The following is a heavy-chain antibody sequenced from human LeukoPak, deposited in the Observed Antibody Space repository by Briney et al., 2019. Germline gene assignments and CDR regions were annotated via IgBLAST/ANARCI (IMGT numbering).Heavy chain of an antibody. Sequence: GGSLRLSCAASGFAVSSNFMSWVRQAPGKGLEWVSAIYSGGSTYYADSVKGRFTISRDNSKNTLYLQMNSLRVEDTAVYYCASDDSDAFDIWGQGTMVTVSS. CDR3: ASDDSDAFDI. CDR2: IYSGGST. CDR1: GFAVSSNF. D-gene: IGHD2-15*01. J-gene: IGHJ3*02. V-gene: IGHV3-66*01.